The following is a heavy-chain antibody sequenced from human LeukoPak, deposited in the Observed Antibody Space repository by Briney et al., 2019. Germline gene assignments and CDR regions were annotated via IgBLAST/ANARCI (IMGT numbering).Heavy chain of an antibody. J-gene: IGHJ6*03. CDR2: IYYSGST. D-gene: IGHD3-22*01. CDR3: ARAPSTYYYDSSGFLHLNYYYMDV. CDR1: GGSISSSSYY. Sequence: PSETLSLTCTVSGGSISSSSYYWGWIRQPPGKGLEWIGSIYYSGSTYYNPSLKSRVTISVDTSKNQFSLKLSSVTAADTAVYYCARAPSTYYYDSSGFLHLNYYYMDVWGKGTTVTVSS. V-gene: IGHV4-39*07.